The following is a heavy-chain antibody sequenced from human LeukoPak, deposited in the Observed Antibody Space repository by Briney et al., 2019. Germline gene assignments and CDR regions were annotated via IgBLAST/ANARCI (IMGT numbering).Heavy chain of an antibody. V-gene: IGHV3-9*01. CDR1: GFTFDDYA. D-gene: IGHD4-17*01. Sequence: GGSLRLSCAASGFTFDDYAMHWVRQAPGKGLEWVSGISWNSGSIGYADSVKGRFTISRDNAKNSLYLQMNSLRAEDTALYHCAKEADYGDYLRYFDYWGQGTLVTVSS. CDR2: ISWNSGSI. J-gene: IGHJ4*02. CDR3: AKEADYGDYLRYFDY.